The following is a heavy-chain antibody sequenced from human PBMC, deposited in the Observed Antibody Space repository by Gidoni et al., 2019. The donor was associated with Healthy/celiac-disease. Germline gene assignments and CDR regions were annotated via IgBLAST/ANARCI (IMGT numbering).Heavy chain of an antibody. CDR2: ISYDGSNK. CDR3: AKLAPGSSLSDY. V-gene: IGHV3-30*18. J-gene: IGHJ4*02. Sequence: GKGLEWVAVISYDGSNKYYADSVKGRFTISRDNSKNTLYLQMNSLRAEDTAVYYCAKLAPGSSLSDYWGQGTLVTVSS. D-gene: IGHD2-15*01.